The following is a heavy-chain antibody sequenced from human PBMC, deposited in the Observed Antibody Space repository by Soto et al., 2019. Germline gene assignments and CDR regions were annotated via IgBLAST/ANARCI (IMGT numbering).Heavy chain of an antibody. CDR2: RWYDGSNK. CDR1: GFTCSSYG. J-gene: IGHJ6*02. D-gene: IGHD3-22*01. Sequence: GGSLRLSCAAAGFTCSSYGMHWVRQAPGKGLEWAAVRWYDGSNKYYADSVKCRFTISRDNSKNTLYLQMNSLRAEDTAVYYCARDLSDYDSSGYSYYYYGMDVWGQGTTVTVSS. CDR3: ARDLSDYDSSGYSYYYYGMDV. V-gene: IGHV3-33*01.